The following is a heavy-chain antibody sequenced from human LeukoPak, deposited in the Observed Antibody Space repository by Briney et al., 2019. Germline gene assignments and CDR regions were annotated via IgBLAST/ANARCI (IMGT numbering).Heavy chain of an antibody. D-gene: IGHD6-19*01. J-gene: IGHJ4*02. Sequence: SETLSLTCTVSDGSISSYYWSWIRQPAGKGLEWIGRLYTSGSTNYNPSLKSRVTMSVDTPKNQFSLKLSSVTAADTAVYYCACSSSGWFWNYWGQGTLVTVSS. CDR3: ACSSSGWFWNY. CDR2: LYTSGST. CDR1: DGSISSYY. V-gene: IGHV4-4*07.